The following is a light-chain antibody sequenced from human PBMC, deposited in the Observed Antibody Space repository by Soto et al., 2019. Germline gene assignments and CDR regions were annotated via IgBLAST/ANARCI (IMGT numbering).Light chain of an antibody. CDR1: QTITTY. V-gene: IGKV1-39*01. CDR3: QQCHSTPWT. CDR2: GAS. J-gene: IGKJ1*01. Sequence: DIQMTQSPSSLSASVGDRVTITCRASQTITTYLNWYQQKPGQAPRLLIYGASTLQSGVPSRFTGSGSGTDFTLTISSLQPEDFAIYHCQQCHSTPWTFGQGTKVEIK.